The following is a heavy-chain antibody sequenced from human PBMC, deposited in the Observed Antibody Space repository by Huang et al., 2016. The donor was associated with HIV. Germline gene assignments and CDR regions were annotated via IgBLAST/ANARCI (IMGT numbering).Heavy chain of an antibody. J-gene: IGHJ6*03. CDR2: IYYKGST. CDR1: GGSIRSSDYH. D-gene: IGHD3-10*01. CDR3: ARHREGPVAYYSGWGSHLNYMDV. V-gene: IGHV4-39*01. Sequence: QLLLQESGPGLVKPSEALALTCAVSGGSIRSSDYHWGWIRQPPGKGLEWIGGIYYKGSTHYRPSLNGRVTIAEDTSKNLFFLNLTSMTAADTAVYYCARHREGPVAYYSGWGSHLNYMDVWGRGRTVVVSS.